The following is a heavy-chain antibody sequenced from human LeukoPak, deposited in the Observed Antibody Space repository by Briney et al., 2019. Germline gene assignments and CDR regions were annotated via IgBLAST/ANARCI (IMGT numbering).Heavy chain of an antibody. CDR2: INHSGST. J-gene: IGHJ4*02. D-gene: IGHD6-6*01. CDR3: ARGQYSSSPVFDF. CDR1: GLSSGAYY. Sequence: SETLSLTCVVYGLSSGAYYWSRIRQPPGKGLEWIGEINHSGSTKYNPSLKSRVTISEDTSKHQFSLKLSSVTAADTAVYYCARGQYSSSPVFDFWGQGTLVTVSS. V-gene: IGHV4-34*01.